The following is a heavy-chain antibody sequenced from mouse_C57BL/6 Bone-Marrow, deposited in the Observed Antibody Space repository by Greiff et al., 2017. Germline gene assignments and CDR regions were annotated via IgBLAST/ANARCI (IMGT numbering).Heavy chain of an antibody. J-gene: IGHJ3*01. CDR2: INPSTGGT. D-gene: IGHD2-3*01. V-gene: IGHV1-42*01. CDR3: ARGEVYEGYFAWFAY. CDR1: GYSFTGYY. Sequence: EVQLQQSGPELVKPGASVKISCKASGYSFTGYYMNWVKQSPEKSLEWIGEINPSTGGTTYNQKFKAKATLTVDKSSSTAYMQLKSLTSEDSAVYYWARGEVYEGYFAWFAYWGQGTLVTVSA.